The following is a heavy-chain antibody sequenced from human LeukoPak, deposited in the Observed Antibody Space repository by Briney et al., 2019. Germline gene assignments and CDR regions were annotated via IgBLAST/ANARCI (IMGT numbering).Heavy chain of an antibody. Sequence: GGSLILSCAGSGFTFSNYAMSWVRQAPGKGLEWVSAISGSGGSTYYADSVKGRFTISRDTSKNTLYVQMNSLRAEDTAVYYCAKDLGSSWYRFDYWGQGTLVTVSS. CDR1: GFTFSNYA. V-gene: IGHV3-23*01. CDR3: AKDLGSSWYRFDY. CDR2: ISGSGGST. D-gene: IGHD6-13*01. J-gene: IGHJ4*02.